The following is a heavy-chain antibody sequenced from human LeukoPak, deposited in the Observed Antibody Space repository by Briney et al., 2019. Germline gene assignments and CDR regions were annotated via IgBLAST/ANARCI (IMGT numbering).Heavy chain of an antibody. CDR2: ISYDGSNK. CDR3: AKDSAKILYYDILTGAPPGGFDP. CDR1: GFTFSSYG. Sequence: VGSLRLSSAASGFTFSSYGMHWVRQAPGKGLEWVAVISYDGSNKYYADSVKGRFTISRDNSKNTLYLQMNSLRAEDTAVYYCAKDSAKILYYDILTGAPPGGFDPWGQGTLVTVSS. D-gene: IGHD3-9*01. J-gene: IGHJ5*02. V-gene: IGHV3-30*18.